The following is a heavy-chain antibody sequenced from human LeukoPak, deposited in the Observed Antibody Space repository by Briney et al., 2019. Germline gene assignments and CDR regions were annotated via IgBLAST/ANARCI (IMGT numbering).Heavy chain of an antibody. D-gene: IGHD4/OR15-4a*01. CDR3: ARRSVGASRNAFDI. Sequence: GGSLRLSCAASGFTFSSYSMNWVRQAPGKGLEWVANIKQDGSEKYYVDSVKGRFTISRDNAKNSLYLQMNSLRAEDTAVYYCARRSVGASRNAFDIWGQGTMVTVSS. CDR1: GFTFSSYS. J-gene: IGHJ3*02. CDR2: IKQDGSEK. V-gene: IGHV3-7*01.